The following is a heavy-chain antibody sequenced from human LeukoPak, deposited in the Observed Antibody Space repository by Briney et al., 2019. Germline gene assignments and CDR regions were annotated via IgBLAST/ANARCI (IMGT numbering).Heavy chain of an antibody. Sequence: GGSLRLSCAASGFTFSNYAMHWVRQAPGKGLEYVSAISTNGGNTYYTNSVKDRFTISRDNSENTLFLQMGSLRAEDMAVYYCARSYYYGSGRYFDYWGQGILVTVSS. CDR1: GFTFSNYA. CDR3: ARSYYYGSGRYFDY. CDR2: ISTNGGNT. V-gene: IGHV3-64*01. D-gene: IGHD3-10*01. J-gene: IGHJ4*02.